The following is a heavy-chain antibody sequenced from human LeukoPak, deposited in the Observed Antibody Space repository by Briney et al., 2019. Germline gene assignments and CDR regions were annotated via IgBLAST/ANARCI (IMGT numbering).Heavy chain of an antibody. J-gene: IGHJ4*02. CDR3: ARRYCSGGSCYGASDY. Sequence: GGSLRLSCAASGFTFSSYWMHWVRHAPGKGLVWVSRINSDGSSTNYADSVKGRFTISRDNAKNTLYLQMNSLRAEDTAVYYCARRYCSGGSCYGASDYWGQGTLVTASS. V-gene: IGHV3-74*01. D-gene: IGHD2-15*01. CDR1: GFTFSSYW. CDR2: INSDGSST.